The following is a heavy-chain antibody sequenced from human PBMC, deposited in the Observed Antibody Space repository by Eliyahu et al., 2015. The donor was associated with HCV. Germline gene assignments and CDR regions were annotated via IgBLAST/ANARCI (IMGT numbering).Heavy chain of an antibody. CDR3: ARRRGGSYFDY. D-gene: IGHD1-26*01. Sequence: QLQLQESGPGLVKPSETLSLTCTVXGGSISRSTQWGWIRQPPGKGLEWIGTIYNSGTTDCNPSLKSRVTISVDASNNQFSLKLNSVTAADTAVYYCARRRGGSYFDYWGQGTLVTVSS. CDR1: GGSISRSTQ. J-gene: IGHJ4*02. CDR2: IYNSGTT. V-gene: IGHV4-39*01.